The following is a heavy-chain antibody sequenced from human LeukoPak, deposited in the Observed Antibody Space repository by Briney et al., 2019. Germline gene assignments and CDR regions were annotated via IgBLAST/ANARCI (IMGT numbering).Heavy chain of an antibody. D-gene: IGHD3-22*01. Sequence: SETLSLTCTVSGGSISSYYWSWIRQPPGKGLEWFGSISYSGSTNYNPSLKSRVTISVDTSKNQFSLKLTTMTAADTAVYYCARMGDSSGYYSNFDYWGQGTLVTVSS. J-gene: IGHJ4*02. CDR2: ISYSGST. V-gene: IGHV4-59*01. CDR1: GGSISSYY. CDR3: ARMGDSSGYYSNFDY.